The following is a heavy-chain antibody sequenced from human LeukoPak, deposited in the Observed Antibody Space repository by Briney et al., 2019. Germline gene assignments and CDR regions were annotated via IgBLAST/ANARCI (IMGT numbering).Heavy chain of an antibody. CDR3: ARDVLRTHHYFDY. J-gene: IGHJ4*02. V-gene: IGHV3-33*01. CDR1: GFTFSSYG. Sequence: PGGSLRLSCAASGFTFSSYGMHWVRQAPGKGLEWVAVIWYDGSNKYYADSVKGRFTISRDNSKNTLYLQMNSLSAEDTAVYYCARDVLRTHHYFDYWGQGTLVTVSS. D-gene: IGHD4-17*01. CDR2: IWYDGSNK.